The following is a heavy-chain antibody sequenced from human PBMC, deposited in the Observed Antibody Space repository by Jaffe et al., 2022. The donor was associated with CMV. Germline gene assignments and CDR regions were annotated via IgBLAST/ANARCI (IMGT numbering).Heavy chain of an antibody. D-gene: IGHD3-22*01. CDR1: GGSISSYY. Sequence: QVQLQESGPGLVKPSETLSLTCTVSGGSISSYYWSWIRQPPGKGLEWIGYIYYSGSTNYNPSLKSRVTISVDTSKNQFSLKLSSVTAADTAVYYCARGRYYYDSSGYYYRAFDIWGQGTMVTVSS. V-gene: IGHV4-59*01. CDR2: IYYSGST. J-gene: IGHJ3*02. CDR3: ARGRYYYDSSGYYYRAFDI.